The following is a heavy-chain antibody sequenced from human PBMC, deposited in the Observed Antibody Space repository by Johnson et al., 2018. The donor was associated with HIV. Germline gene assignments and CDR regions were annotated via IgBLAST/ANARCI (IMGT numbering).Heavy chain of an antibody. CDR3: AKDQTPHLAAAGDDAFDI. Sequence: EVQLMESGGGLVQPGGSLRLSCAASGFTFSSYDMHWVRQATGKGLEWVSAIGTAGDTYYPGSVKGRFTISRDNSKNTLYLQMNSLRAEDTAVYYCAKDQTPHLAAAGDDAFDIWGQGTMVTVSS. CDR1: GFTFSSYD. CDR2: IGTAGDT. D-gene: IGHD6-13*01. V-gene: IGHV3-13*01. J-gene: IGHJ3*02.